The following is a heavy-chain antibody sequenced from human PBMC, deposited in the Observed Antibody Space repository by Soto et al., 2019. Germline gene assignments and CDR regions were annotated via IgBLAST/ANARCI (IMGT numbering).Heavy chain of an antibody. J-gene: IGHJ4*02. CDR3: ARGTYSSPHFDY. CDR1: GGSISSYY. D-gene: IGHD6-19*01. V-gene: IGHV4-59*01. CDR2: IYYSGST. Sequence: PSETLSLTYTVSGGSISSYYWSWIRQPPGKGLEWIGYIYYSGSTNYNPSLKSRVTISVDTSKNQFSLKLSSVTAADTAVYYCARGTYSSPHFDYWGQGTLVTVSS.